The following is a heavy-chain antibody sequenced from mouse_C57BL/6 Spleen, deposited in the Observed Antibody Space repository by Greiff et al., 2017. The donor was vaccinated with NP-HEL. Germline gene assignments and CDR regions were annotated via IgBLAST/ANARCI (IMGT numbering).Heavy chain of an antibody. CDR1: GYTFTDYE. J-gene: IGHJ3*01. CDR2: IDPETGGT. D-gene: IGHD4-1*02. CDR3: TIPTGTGWFAY. Sequence: VQLQQSGAELVRPGASVTLSCKASGYTFTDYEMHWVKQTPVHGLEWIGAIDPETGGTAYNQKFKGKAILTADKSSSTAYMELRSLTSEDSAVYSCTIPTGTGWFAYWGQGTLVTVSA. V-gene: IGHV1-15*01.